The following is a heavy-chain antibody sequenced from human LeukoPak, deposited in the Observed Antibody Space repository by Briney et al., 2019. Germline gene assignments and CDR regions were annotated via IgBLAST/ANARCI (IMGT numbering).Heavy chain of an antibody. V-gene: IGHV4-59*01. CDR2: IYYSGTT. CDR3: ARYAAAGTDYYYMDV. CDR1: GGSISTYY. J-gene: IGHJ6*03. D-gene: IGHD6-13*01. Sequence: SETLSLTCTVSGGSISTYYWSWIRQPPGKGLEWIGYIYYSGTTSYNPSLKSRVTISVDTSKNQFSLKLTSVTAADTAVYYCARYAAAGTDYYYMDVWGKGTTVTVSS.